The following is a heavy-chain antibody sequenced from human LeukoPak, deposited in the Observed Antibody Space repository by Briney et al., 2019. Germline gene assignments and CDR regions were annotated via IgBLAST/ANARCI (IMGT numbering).Heavy chain of an antibody. D-gene: IGHD6-13*01. Sequence: PGGSLRLSCGASGFTLSSYDMHWVRQATGEGVEWVSAIETAGDTYYPGSAKGRFTISIDDAKNSLYLQINSLRAGDTAVYYCARESWSGSGIAPFDYWGQGTLVTVST. CDR2: IETAGDT. V-gene: IGHV3-13*04. J-gene: IGHJ4*02. CDR3: ARESWSGSGIAPFDY. CDR1: GFTLSSYD.